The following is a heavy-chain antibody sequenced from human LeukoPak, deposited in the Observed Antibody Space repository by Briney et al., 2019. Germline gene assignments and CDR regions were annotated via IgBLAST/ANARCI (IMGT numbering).Heavy chain of an antibody. D-gene: IGHD1-26*01. CDR3: ARDSVYSGSSLDY. J-gene: IGHJ4*02. Sequence: SETLSLTCIISDDSISSSTYYWGWIRQPPGKGLEWIGSIYYSGSTYYNPSLKSRVTISVDTSKNQFSLKLSSVTAADTAVYYCARDSVYSGSSLDYWGQGTLVTVSS. CDR2: IYYSGST. CDR1: DDSISSSTYY. V-gene: IGHV4-39*07.